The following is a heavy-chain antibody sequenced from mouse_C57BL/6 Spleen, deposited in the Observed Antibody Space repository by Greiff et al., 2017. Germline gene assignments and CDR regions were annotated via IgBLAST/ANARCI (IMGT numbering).Heavy chain of an antibody. J-gene: IGHJ3*01. CDR1: GYAFTNYL. Sequence: QVQLQQSGAELVRPGTSVKVSCKASGYAFTNYLIEWVKQRPGQGLEWIGVINPGSGGTNYNEKFKGKATLTADKSSSTAYMQLSSLTSEDSAVYFCATWGMFTTRFAYWGQGTLVTVSA. CDR2: INPGSGGT. CDR3: ATWGMFTTRFAY. D-gene: IGHD2-2*01. V-gene: IGHV1-54*01.